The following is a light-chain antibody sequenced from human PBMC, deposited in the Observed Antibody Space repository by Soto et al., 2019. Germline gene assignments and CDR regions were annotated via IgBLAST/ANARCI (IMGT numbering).Light chain of an antibody. J-gene: IGKJ2*01. V-gene: IGKV1-39*01. CDR1: QSISNY. CDR3: QQSYTHPPT. CDR2: GAS. Sequence: DIQMTQSPSSLSASVGDRVTLPCRASQSISNYVNWYQQKPGKAPSLLIYGASSLLRGVPSRFSGSGSGTDFTLTINSLQPEDFATYYCQQSYTHPPTFGQGTRLDIK.